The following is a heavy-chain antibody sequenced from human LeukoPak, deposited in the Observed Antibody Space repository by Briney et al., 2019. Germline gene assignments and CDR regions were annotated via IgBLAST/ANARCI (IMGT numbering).Heavy chain of an antibody. J-gene: IGHJ4*02. Sequence: PGGSLRLSCAASGFTFSSYAMHWVRQAPGKGLEYVSAISSNGGSTYYANSVKGRFTISRDNSKNTLYLQMGSLRAEDMAVYYCARGLGDYVWGSYRYIPHFDYWGQGTLVTVSS. CDR1: GFTFSSYA. CDR2: ISSNGGST. D-gene: IGHD3-16*02. CDR3: ARGLGDYVWGSYRYIPHFDY. V-gene: IGHV3-64*01.